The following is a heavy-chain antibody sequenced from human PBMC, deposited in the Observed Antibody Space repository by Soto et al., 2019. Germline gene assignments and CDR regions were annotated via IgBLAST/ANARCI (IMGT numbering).Heavy chain of an antibody. CDR1: GGSISSGGYY. CDR2: IYYRGST. V-gene: IGHV4-31*03. D-gene: IGHD6-6*01. CDR3: ARDRSSSSSVLDY. Sequence: QVQLQESGPGLVKPSQTLSLTCTVSGGSISSGGYYWSWIRQHPGKGLEWIGYIYYRGSTYYNPSLKSRVTISVDTSKNQFYLKLSSVTAADTAVYYCARDRSSSSSVLDYWGQGTLVTVSS. J-gene: IGHJ4*02.